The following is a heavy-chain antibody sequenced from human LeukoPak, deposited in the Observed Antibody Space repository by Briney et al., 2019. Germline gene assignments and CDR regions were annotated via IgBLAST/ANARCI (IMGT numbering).Heavy chain of an antibody. D-gene: IGHD4-17*01. V-gene: IGHV1-2*02. Sequence: ASVKVSCKASGYTFTSYEINWVRQATGQGLEWMGWINPNSGGTNYAQKFQGRVTMTRDTSISTAYMELSRLRSDDTAVYYCARENGDYVDAFDIWGQGTMVTVSS. J-gene: IGHJ3*02. CDR2: INPNSGGT. CDR3: ARENGDYVDAFDI. CDR1: GYTFTSYE.